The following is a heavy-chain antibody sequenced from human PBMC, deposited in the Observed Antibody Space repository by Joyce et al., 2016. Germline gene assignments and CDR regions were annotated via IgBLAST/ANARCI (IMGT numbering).Heavy chain of an antibody. J-gene: IGHJ3*01. D-gene: IGHD1-14*01. V-gene: IGHV4-59*01. CDR3: ARLMTTGPYAFDV. Sequence: GSSQINGFWTWIRQSPGRGLEWVAYVKDGASATYNTSLKNRVSMSVDTSKNHFSLTLKSVTAADTAMYYCARLMTTGPYAFDVWGRGIMVIVSS. CDR2: VKDGASA. CDR1: GSSQINGF.